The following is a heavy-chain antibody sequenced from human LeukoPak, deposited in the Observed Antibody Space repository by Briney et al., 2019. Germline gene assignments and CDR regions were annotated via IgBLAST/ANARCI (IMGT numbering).Heavy chain of an antibody. Sequence: GGSLRLSCAASGFTFSSYSMNWVRQAPGKGLEWVSSISSSSSYIKYADSVKGRFTISRDNAENSVYLRMNSLRDEDTAVYYCTRGGRNTSYYWYYWGQGTLVTVSS. CDR1: GFTFSSYS. J-gene: IGHJ4*02. CDR2: ISSSSSYI. V-gene: IGHV3-21*01. D-gene: IGHD1-26*01. CDR3: TRGGRNTSYYWYY.